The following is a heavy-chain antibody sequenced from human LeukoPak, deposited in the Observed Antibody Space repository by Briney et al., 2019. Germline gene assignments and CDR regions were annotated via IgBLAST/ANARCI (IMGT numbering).Heavy chain of an antibody. Sequence: ASVKVSCKPSGYTFTGYYIQWVRQAPGQGLEWMGWINPHSGGTNYAPKFQGRVSMTRDTSISTAYMDLSRLRSDDTAVYYCARGSIVGATFDYFDYWGQGTLVTVSS. J-gene: IGHJ4*02. D-gene: IGHD1-26*01. CDR1: GYTFTGYY. V-gene: IGHV1-2*02. CDR3: ARGSIVGATFDYFDY. CDR2: INPHSGGT.